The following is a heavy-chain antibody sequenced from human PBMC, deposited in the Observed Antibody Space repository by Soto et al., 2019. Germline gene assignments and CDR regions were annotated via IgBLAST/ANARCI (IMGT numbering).Heavy chain of an antibody. Sequence: QVQLQESGPGLVKPSQTLSLTCTVSGGSISSGCYYWSWIRQHPGKGLEWIGYIYYSGSTYYNPSLKSRVTISVDTSKNQFSLKLSSVTAAATAVYYCARAVSGSYTRLDYYYGMDVWGQGTTVTVSS. J-gene: IGHJ6*02. CDR2: IYYSGST. D-gene: IGHD1-26*01. CDR1: GGSISSGCYY. V-gene: IGHV4-31*03. CDR3: ARAVSGSYTRLDYYYGMDV.